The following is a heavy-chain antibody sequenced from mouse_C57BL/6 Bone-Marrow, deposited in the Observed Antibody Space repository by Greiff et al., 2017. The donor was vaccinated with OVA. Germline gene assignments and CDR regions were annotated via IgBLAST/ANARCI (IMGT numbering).Heavy chain of an antibody. CDR1: GYTFTDYY. CDR3: ASHSNYPAWFAY. D-gene: IGHD2-5*01. J-gene: IGHJ3*01. CDR2: IFPGSGST. Sequence: QVQLQQSGPELVKPGASVKISCKASGYTFTDYYINWVKQRPGQGLEWIGWIFPGSGSTYYNETFKGKATLTVDKSSSTAYMLLSSLTSEDSAVDYCASHSNYPAWFAYWGQGTLVTVSA. V-gene: IGHV1-75*01.